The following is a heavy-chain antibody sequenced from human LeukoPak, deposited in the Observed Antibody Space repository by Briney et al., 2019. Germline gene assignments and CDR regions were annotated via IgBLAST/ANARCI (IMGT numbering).Heavy chain of an antibody. CDR1: GFTFSHHS. Sequence: PGGSLRLSCVASGFTFSHHSISWVRQAPGKGLEWVSAITASGGDTFYAESVEGRFSVSRDDSKSTVFLQMSSLTADDTGIYFCARRGLQGFCSVNSCHSFFDSWGRGTRVIVS. D-gene: IGHD2-15*01. CDR2: ITASGGDT. V-gene: IGHV3-23*01. CDR3: ARRGLQGFCSVNSCHSFFDS. J-gene: IGHJ5*01.